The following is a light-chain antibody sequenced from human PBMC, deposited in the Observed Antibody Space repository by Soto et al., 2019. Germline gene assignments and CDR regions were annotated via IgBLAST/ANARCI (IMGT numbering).Light chain of an antibody. V-gene: IGLV1-44*01. Sequence: QAVVTQPPSASGTPGQRVTISCSGITSNIGSNTVNWYQQLPGTAPKLLIYSNDQRPSGVPDRFSGSKSGTSASLAISGLQSEDEADYYCAAWDDSLIGVVFGGVTKLTVL. CDR3: AAWDDSLIGVV. J-gene: IGLJ2*01. CDR2: SND. CDR1: TSNIGSNT.